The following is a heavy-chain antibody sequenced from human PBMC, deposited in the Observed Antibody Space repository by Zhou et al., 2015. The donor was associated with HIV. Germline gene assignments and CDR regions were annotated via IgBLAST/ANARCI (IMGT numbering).Heavy chain of an antibody. CDR3: ARDVPGQGASLLDY. Sequence: QVHLVQSGAEVKKPGASVKVSCKASGYTFTTYGISWVRQALGQGLEWMGWISAYNANTNYAQKFQGRVTVTTDTSTSTAYMELRSLRSDDTAVYYCARDVPGQGASLLDYWGQGTLVPVSS. D-gene: IGHD1-26*01. CDR1: GYTFTTYG. V-gene: IGHV1-18*01. CDR2: ISAYNANT. J-gene: IGHJ4*02.